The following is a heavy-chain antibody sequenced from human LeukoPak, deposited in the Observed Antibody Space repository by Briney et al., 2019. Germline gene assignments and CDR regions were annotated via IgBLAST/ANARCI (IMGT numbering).Heavy chain of an antibody. CDR3: VRDLDWGAFDV. D-gene: IGHD3/OR15-3a*01. CDR1: EFHFSTHG. J-gene: IGHJ3*01. V-gene: IGHV3-23*01. Sequence: GGSLRLSCAASEFHFSTHGMNWVRQAPGKGLEWVSGVSPSGDITYYADSVMGRFTISRDNRKSTVSLQMNSLRAEDTALYYCVRDLDWGAFDVWGQGTMVTVSP. CDR2: VSPSGDIT.